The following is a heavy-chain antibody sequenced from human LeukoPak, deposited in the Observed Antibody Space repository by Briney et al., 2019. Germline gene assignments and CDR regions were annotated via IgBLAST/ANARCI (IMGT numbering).Heavy chain of an antibody. J-gene: IGHJ4*02. Sequence: GRSLRLSCAASGFTFSSYGMHWVRQAPGKGLEWVAVIWYDGSNKYYADSVKGRFTISRDNSKNTLYLQMNSLKTEDTAVYYCTTAIVWNYFQDYWGQGTLVTVSS. CDR1: GFTFSSYG. V-gene: IGHV3-33*01. D-gene: IGHD1-7*01. CDR2: IWYDGSNK. CDR3: TTAIVWNYFQDY.